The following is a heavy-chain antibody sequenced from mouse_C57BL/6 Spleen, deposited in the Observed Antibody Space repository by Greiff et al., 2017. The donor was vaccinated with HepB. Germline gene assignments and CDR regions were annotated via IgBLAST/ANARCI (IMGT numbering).Heavy chain of an antibody. CDR2: ISYDGSN. J-gene: IGHJ3*01. V-gene: IGHV3-6*01. Sequence: ESGPGLVKPSQSLSLTCSVPGYSITSGYYWNWIRQFPGNKLEWMGYISYDGSNNYNPSLKNRISITRDTSKNQFFLKLNSVTTEDTATYYCAREGLGRAWFAYWGQGTLVTVSA. CDR1: GYSITSGYY. CDR3: AREGLGRAWFAY. D-gene: IGHD4-1*01.